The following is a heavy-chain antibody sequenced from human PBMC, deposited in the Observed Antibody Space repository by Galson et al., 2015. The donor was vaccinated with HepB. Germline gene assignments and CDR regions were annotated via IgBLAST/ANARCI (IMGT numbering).Heavy chain of an antibody. D-gene: IGHD6-19*01. Sequence: SLRLSCAASGFTFSSYWMNWVRQAPGKGLEWVANIGQDGSEKYYVDSVKGRFTISRDNAKNSLYLQMNSLRAEDTAVYYCARGRFSSGSTNYYFDFWGQGTLVTVSS. CDR1: GFTFSSYW. CDR3: ARGRFSSGSTNYYFDF. V-gene: IGHV3-7*01. CDR2: IGQDGSEK. J-gene: IGHJ4*02.